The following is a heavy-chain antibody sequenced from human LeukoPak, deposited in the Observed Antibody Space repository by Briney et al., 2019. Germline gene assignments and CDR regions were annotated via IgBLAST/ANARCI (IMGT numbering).Heavy chain of an antibody. CDR3: ARGRRDVFDI. CDR1: GYTFTTYG. Sequence: ASVKVSCKASGYTFTTYGINWVRQAPGQGLEWMGWMNPHSGNTGYAQKFLGRITLTRNTSTSMAYMELTTLKSEDTAVYYCARGRRDVFDIWGQGTTVTVS. CDR2: MNPHSGNT. J-gene: IGHJ3*02. V-gene: IGHV1-8*03.